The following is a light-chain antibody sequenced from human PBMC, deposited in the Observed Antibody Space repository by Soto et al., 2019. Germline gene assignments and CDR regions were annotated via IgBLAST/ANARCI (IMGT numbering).Light chain of an antibody. V-gene: IGKV1-39*01. CDR2: AAP. CDR1: QSISSY. Sequence: DIQMTQSPSSLSASVGDRVTITCRASQSISSYLNWYQQKPGKAPKLLIYAAPSLQSGVPSRFSGSGSGTDFTLTISSLQHEDFATYYCQQSYSTPLTFGAGTKADIK. J-gene: IGKJ4*01. CDR3: QQSYSTPLT.